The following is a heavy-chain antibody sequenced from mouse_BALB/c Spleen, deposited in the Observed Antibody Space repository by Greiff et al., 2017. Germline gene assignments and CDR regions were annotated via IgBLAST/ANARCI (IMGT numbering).Heavy chain of an antibody. V-gene: IGHV14-1*02. J-gene: IGHJ2*01. Sequence: EVQLQQSGAELVRPGALVKLSCKASGFNIKDYYMHWVKQRPEQGLEWIGWIDPENGNTIYDPKFQGKASITADTSSNTAYLQLSSLTSEDTAVYYCASTGTAYFDYWGQGTTLTVSS. CDR1: GFNIKDYY. CDR3: ASTGTAYFDY. D-gene: IGHD4-1*01. CDR2: IDPENGNT.